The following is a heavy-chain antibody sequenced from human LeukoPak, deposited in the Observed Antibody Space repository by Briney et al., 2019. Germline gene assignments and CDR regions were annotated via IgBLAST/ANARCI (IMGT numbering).Heavy chain of an antibody. V-gene: IGHV4-39*07. J-gene: IGHJ4*02. CDR1: GGSLSSSNNC. CDR2: ISYIGAT. CDR3: ARDDGYSNYFDY. D-gene: IGHD5-24*01. Sequence: SETLSLTCTVSGGSLSSSNNCWGWTRQPPGKGLEWFGSISYIGATSYNPSLKSRVTISVDTSKNQFSLKLSSVTAADTAVYYCARDDGYSNYFDYWGQGTLVTVSS.